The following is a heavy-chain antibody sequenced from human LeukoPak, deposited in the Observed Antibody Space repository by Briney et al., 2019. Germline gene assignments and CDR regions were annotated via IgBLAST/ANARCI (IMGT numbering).Heavy chain of an antibody. CDR3: ARAPSEIGGYYPEYFRH. D-gene: IGHD3-22*01. Sequence: GGSLRLSCAASGFTFSSYWMHWVRQAPGKGLVWGSRIKSDGSTNYADSVKGRFTISRDNAKNTLSLQMSSLRAEDTGVYYCARAPSEIGGYYPEYFRHWGQGTLVTVSS. J-gene: IGHJ1*01. V-gene: IGHV3-74*01. CDR2: IKSDGST. CDR1: GFTFSSYW.